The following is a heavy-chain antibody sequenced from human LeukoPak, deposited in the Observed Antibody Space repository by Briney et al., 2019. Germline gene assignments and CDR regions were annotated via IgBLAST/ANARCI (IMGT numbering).Heavy chain of an antibody. V-gene: IGHV1-18*04. Sequence: ASVKVSCKGSGYNFDRYGVNWVRQAPGQGLEWVGWISTYNGNTFYAQKFEGRVSMTTDTSTNTVYMDLRSLRSDDTAVYYCARVSSEYYDSSGYYPVTDYWGQGTLVTVSS. J-gene: IGHJ4*02. D-gene: IGHD3-22*01. CDR3: ARVSSEYYDSSGYYPVTDY. CDR1: GYNFDRYG. CDR2: ISTYNGNT.